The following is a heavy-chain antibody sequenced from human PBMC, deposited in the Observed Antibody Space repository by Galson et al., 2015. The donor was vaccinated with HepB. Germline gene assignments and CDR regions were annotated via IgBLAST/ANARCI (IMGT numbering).Heavy chain of an antibody. CDR1: GFTFGSYN. CDR3: ARDRSWFDP. CDR2: ISATGTTI. J-gene: IGHJ5*02. Sequence: SLRLSCAASGFTFGSYNMNWVRQAPGKGLEWISYISATGTTIFYADSVKGRFTISRDNDKNSVFLQMNSLRAEDTAVYYCARDRSWFDPWGQGTLVTVSS. V-gene: IGHV3-48*01.